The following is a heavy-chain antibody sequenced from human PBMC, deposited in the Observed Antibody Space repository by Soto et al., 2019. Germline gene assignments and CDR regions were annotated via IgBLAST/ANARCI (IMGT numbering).Heavy chain of an antibody. CDR3: ARDLDILTGYHFDY. J-gene: IGHJ4*02. D-gene: IGHD3-9*01. CDR2: INPNSGGT. V-gene: IGHV1-2*04. Sequence: ASVNVSCKASGYTFTGYYMHWVRQAPGQGLEWMGWINPNSGGTNYAQKFQGWVTMTRDTSISTAYMELSRLRSDGTAVYYCARDLDILTGYHFDYWGQGTLVTVSS. CDR1: GYTFTGYY.